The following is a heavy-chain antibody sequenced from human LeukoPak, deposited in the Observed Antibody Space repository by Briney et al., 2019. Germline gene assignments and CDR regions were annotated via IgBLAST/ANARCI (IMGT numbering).Heavy chain of an antibody. CDR1: GYTFTSYG. CDR2: IIPIFGTA. CDR3: AKLYYDSTS. D-gene: IGHD3-22*01. J-gene: IGHJ5*02. V-gene: IGHV1-69*13. Sequence: ASVKVSCKASGYTFTSYGISWVRQAPGQGLEWMGGIIPIFGTANYAQKFQGRVTITADESTSTAYMELSSLRSEDTAVYYCAKLYYDSTSWGQGTLVTVSS.